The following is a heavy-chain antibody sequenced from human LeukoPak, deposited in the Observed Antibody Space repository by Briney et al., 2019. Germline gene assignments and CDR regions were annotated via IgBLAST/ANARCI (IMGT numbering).Heavy chain of an antibody. CDR3: ARGATFRGTYYMDV. D-gene: IGHD3-10*01. V-gene: IGHV4-59*11. CDR2: NEYSGST. J-gene: IGHJ6*03. CDR1: GGPISTHY. Sequence: SETLSLTCIVSGGPISTHYWSWSRQPPGKGLEWIGYNEYSGSTNYNPSLKSRVTISVDTSKNQFSLKLNSVTAADTAVYYCARGATFRGTYYMDVWGKGTTVTVSS.